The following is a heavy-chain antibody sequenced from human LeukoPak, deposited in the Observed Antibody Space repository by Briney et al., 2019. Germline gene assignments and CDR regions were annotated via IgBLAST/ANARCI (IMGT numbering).Heavy chain of an antibody. Sequence: GGSLRLSCAASGFTFSNYWMSWVRQAPGKGLEWVANIKQDGSEKYYVDSVKGRFTISRDNAKNSLYLQMNSLRAEDTAVYYCASLVVVPAAMVSWFDPWGQGTLVTVSS. D-gene: IGHD2-2*01. CDR2: IKQDGSEK. J-gene: IGHJ5*02. CDR1: GFTFSNYW. CDR3: ASLVVVPAAMVSWFDP. V-gene: IGHV3-7*01.